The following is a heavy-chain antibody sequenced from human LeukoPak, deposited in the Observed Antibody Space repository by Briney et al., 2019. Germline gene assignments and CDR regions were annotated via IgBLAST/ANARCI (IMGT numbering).Heavy chain of an antibody. CDR3: ARGVEQRGFDYYYMDV. CDR2: MNPNSGNT. J-gene: IGHJ6*03. V-gene: IGHV1-8*03. Sequence: ASVKVSCKASGYAFTSYDINWVRQATGQGLEWMGWMNPNSGNTGYAQKFQGRVTITRNTSISTAYMELSSLRSEDTAVYYCARGVEQRGFDYYYMDVWGKGTTVTVSS. CDR1: GYAFTSYD. D-gene: IGHD3-10*01.